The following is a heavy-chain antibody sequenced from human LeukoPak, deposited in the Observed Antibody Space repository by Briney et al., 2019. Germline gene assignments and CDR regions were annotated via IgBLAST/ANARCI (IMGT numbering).Heavy chain of an antibody. V-gene: IGHV4-61*01. J-gene: IGHJ4*02. D-gene: IGHD3-22*01. CDR2: IQYSGST. CDR3: ARYYDSSGYWSTPHFDY. CDR1: GDSVSGISFY. Sequence: PSETLSLTCTVSGDSVSGISFYWSWIRQPPGKGLQYIGYIQYSGSTNYNPSLKSRVTISVDTSKNQFSLKLSSVTAADTAVYYCARYYDSSGYWSTPHFDYWGQGTLVTVPS.